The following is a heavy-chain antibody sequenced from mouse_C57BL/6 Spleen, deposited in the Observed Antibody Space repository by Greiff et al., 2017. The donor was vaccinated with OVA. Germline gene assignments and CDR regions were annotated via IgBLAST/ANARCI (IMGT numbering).Heavy chain of an antibody. CDR2: IYPGSGNT. Sequence: QVQLQQSGAELVRPGASVKLSCKASGYTFTDYYINWVKQRPGQGLEWIARIYPGSGNTYYNEKFKGKATLTAEKSSSTAYMQLSSLTSEDSAVYFCARDYGSLFDYWGQGTTLTVSS. J-gene: IGHJ2*01. V-gene: IGHV1-76*01. CDR3: ARDYGSLFDY. CDR1: GYTFTDYY. D-gene: IGHD1-1*01.